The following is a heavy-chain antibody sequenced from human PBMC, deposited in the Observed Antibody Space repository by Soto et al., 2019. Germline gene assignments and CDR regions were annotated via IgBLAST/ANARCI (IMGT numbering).Heavy chain of an antibody. CDR1: GYTFTSYH. D-gene: IGHD2-15*01. CDR2: ISANNPNT. CDR3: ARDTPPTDY. V-gene: IGHV1-18*01. Sequence: QVQLVQSGAEVKKPGASVKVSCKTSGYTFTSYHISWVRQAPGHGLEWMGWISANNPNTNYAQKFQGRVTMTTDTLTSTAYMELRRLRSADTSVYYCARDTPPTDYWGQGTLVNVS. J-gene: IGHJ4*02.